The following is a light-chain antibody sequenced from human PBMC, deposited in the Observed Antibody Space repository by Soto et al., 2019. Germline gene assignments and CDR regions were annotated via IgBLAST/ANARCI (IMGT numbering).Light chain of an antibody. J-gene: IGLJ1*01. V-gene: IGLV2-23*02. CDR1: SSNVGSYKL. CDR3: CSSGGSPTDV. CDR2: EVN. Sequence: QSVLTQPASVSGSPGQSITISCTGTSSNVGSYKLVSWYQQHPGKAPKLMIFEVNKRPSGVSNRFSGSKSGNTASLIISGLKVEDEADYYCCSSGGSPTDVFGTGTKVTVL.